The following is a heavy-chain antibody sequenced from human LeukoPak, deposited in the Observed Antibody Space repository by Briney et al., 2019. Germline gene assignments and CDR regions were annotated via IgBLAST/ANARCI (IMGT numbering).Heavy chain of an antibody. CDR3: ARGGPHSAVADH. Sequence: PSETLSLTCTVSGGSIGSYYWSWIRQPPGKGLEWIGYIYYSGSTNYNPSLKSRVTISVDTSKNQFSLKLSSVTAADTAVYYCARGGPHSAVADHWGQGTLVTVSS. J-gene: IGHJ4*02. D-gene: IGHD6-19*01. CDR1: GGSIGSYY. V-gene: IGHV4-59*01. CDR2: IYYSGST.